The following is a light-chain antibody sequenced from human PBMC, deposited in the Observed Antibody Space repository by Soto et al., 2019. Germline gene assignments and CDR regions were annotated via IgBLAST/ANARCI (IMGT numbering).Light chain of an antibody. CDR3: QQNYSTHFT. V-gene: IGKV1-39*01. J-gene: IGKJ3*01. CDR1: QSSNSY. Sequence: DIQMTQSPSSLSASVGDRVTITCRASQSSNSYLNWYQQKPGQAPKLLVYAASSLQSGVPSRFSGSGSGTDFTLTISRLQPEDFATYYCQQNYSTHFTFGPGTKVVIK. CDR2: AAS.